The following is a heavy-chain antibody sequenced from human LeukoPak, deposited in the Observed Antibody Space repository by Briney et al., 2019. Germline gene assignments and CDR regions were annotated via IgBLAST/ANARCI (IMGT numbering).Heavy chain of an antibody. CDR3: VRDQFYAFDI. Sequence: GGSLRLSCAASGFTFTTYTMNWVRQPPGKGLGWISYIRTSGGVVSYTDSVKGRFTISTDSAKNSLYLQMNSLRDDDTAVYYCVRDQFYAFDIWGQGTMVTVSS. V-gene: IGHV3-48*02. CDR2: IRTSGGVV. J-gene: IGHJ3*02. CDR1: GFTFTTYT.